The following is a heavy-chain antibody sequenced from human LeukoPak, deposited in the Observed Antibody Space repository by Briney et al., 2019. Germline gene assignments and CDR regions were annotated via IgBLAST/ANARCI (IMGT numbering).Heavy chain of an antibody. D-gene: IGHD2-15*01. Sequence: GASVKVSCKASGYIFTDYAIHWSRQAPGQRPEWMGWMNAGNGNTKYSQKFQGRITLIRDTSAATAYMEVSSLRHDDLAVYYCARGRGTSGSNRDFYYYYYMDVWGKGTTVTVSS. CDR2: MNAGNGNT. CDR3: ARGRGTSGSNRDFYYYYYMDV. CDR1: GYIFTDYA. J-gene: IGHJ6*03. V-gene: IGHV1-3*01.